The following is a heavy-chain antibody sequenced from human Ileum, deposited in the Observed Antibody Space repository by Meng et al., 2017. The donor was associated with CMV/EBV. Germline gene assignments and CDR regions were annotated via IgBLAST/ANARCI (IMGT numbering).Heavy chain of an antibody. V-gene: IGHV4-30-4*08. J-gene: IGHJ4*02. D-gene: IGHD4/OR15-4a*01. Sequence: HEHGPRLVAPQQNHSPTGTASGEPTNRANFHASWVRQPPWKGLELIWYIHSRESTSYNPSLKSRVTMSLDTSKNQFSLSLRSVTDSDTAVYYCATRPPDTGANYYGVFDYWGQGTLVTVSS. CDR1: GEPTNRANFH. CDR2: IHSREST. CDR3: ATRPPDTGANYYGVFDY.